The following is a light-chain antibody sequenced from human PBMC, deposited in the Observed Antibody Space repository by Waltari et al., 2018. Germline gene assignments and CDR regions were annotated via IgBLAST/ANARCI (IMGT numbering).Light chain of an antibody. CDR2: LGS. V-gene: IGKV2-28*01. J-gene: IGKJ1*01. CDR1: QSLLYSNGYNY. Sequence: DIVMTKSPLSLPVTPGEPASISCKSSQSLLYSNGYNYVDWYLQKPGQSPQLLVYLGSNRASGVPERFSGSGSGTDFTLTISRVESEDVGIYYCMQALQTPWTFGQGTKVEIK. CDR3: MQALQTPWT.